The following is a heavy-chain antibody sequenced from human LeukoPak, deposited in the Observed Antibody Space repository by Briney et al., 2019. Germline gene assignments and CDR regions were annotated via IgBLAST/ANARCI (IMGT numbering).Heavy chain of an antibody. Sequence: ASVKVSCKASGYTFTGYYLHWVRQAPGQGLEWMGRVSPYNGNTYYSQRFQDRVTITKDTSTGTAYMDLRNLRTDDTAMYYCARNGRVRRVVKDLFEYWGQGTLVAVSS. CDR3: ARNGRVRRVVKDLFEY. CDR2: VSPYNGNT. J-gene: IGHJ4*02. D-gene: IGHD3-10*01. CDR1: GYTFTGYY. V-gene: IGHV1-18*04.